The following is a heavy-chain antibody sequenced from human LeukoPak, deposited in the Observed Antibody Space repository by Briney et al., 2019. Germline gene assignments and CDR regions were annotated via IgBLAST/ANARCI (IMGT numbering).Heavy chain of an antibody. CDR1: GFSLSGYW. D-gene: IGHD5-18*01. CDR2: LHADGVEQ. Sequence: GGSLRLSCAASGFSLSGYWMTWVRQAPGKGLEWVARLHADGVEQNYVDCVTGRFTMSRDNAKNSLDLQMNSLRVEDTAVYYCARGGYSFDYLGQGTLVAVSS. V-gene: IGHV3-7*01. CDR3: ARGGYSFDY. J-gene: IGHJ4*02.